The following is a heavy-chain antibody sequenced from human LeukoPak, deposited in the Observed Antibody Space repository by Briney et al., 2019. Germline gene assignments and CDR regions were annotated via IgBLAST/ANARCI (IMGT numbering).Heavy chain of an antibody. CDR2: IYYSGST. J-gene: IGHJ4*02. CDR3: ARRSAVISPHY. CDR1: GGSISSSSYY. Sequence: EASETLSLTCTVSGGSISSSSYYWGWIRQPPGKGLEWIGSIYYSGSTYYNPSLKSRVTISVDTSKNQFSLKLSSVTAADTAVYYCARRSAVISPHYWGQGTLVTVSS. V-gene: IGHV4-39*01. D-gene: IGHD3-16*02.